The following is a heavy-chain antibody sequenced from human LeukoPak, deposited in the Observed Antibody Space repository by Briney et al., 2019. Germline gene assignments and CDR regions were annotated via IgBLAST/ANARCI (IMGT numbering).Heavy chain of an antibody. J-gene: IGHJ3*02. CDR3: ASLAPEPDAFDI. Sequence: SETLSLTCTVSHDSFISYYWNWIRQPPGKGLEWIGYIYYSGSTNYNPSLKSRVTISVDTSKNQFSLKLSSVTAADTAVYYCASLAPEPDAFDIWGQGTMVTVSS. D-gene: IGHD1-14*01. CDR1: HDSFISYY. CDR2: IYYSGST. V-gene: IGHV4-59*01.